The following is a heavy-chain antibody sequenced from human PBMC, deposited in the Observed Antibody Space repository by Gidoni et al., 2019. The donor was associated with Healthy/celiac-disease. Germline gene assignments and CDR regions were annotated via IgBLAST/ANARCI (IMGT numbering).Heavy chain of an antibody. CDR2: IYHSGST. D-gene: IGHD2-21*02. CDR1: GYSLRSVSY. Sequence: QVQLQESGPGLVKPSETLSLTCTVSGYSLRSVSYWGWIRHPPGKGLEWIGSIYHSGSTYYNPSLKSRVTISVDTSKNQLSRKLSAVTAADTAVYYCARAGGHIVVVTAKYYFDYWGQGTLVTVSS. J-gene: IGHJ4*02. V-gene: IGHV4-38-2*02. CDR3: ARAGGHIVVVTAKYYFDY.